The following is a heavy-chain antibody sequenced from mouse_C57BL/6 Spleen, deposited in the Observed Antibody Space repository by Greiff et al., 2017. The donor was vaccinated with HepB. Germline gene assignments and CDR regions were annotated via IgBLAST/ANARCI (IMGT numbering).Heavy chain of an antibody. CDR1: GFTFSSYG. V-gene: IGHV5-6-3*01. CDR2: ITSNGGST. Sequence: EVKLVESGGGLVQPGGSLKLSCAASGFTFSSYGMSWVRQTPDKRLELVATITSNGGSTYYPDSVKGRFTISRDNATNTLYLQMSSLKSEDTAMYYCARMARTINWGQGTTLTVSS. J-gene: IGHJ2*01. CDR3: ARMARTIN.